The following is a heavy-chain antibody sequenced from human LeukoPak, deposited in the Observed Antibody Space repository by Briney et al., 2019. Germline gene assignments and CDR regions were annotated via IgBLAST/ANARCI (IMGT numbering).Heavy chain of an antibody. CDR2: IYPGYSDT. CDR1: GYSFTSYW. D-gene: IGHD6-13*01. CDR3: ATRVAAAGMYYYYYGMDV. V-gene: IGHV5-51*01. J-gene: IGHJ6*02. Sequence: GESLKISCKGSGYSFTSYWIGWVRQMPGKGLDWVGIIYPGYSDTRYSPSFQGQVTISADKSISTACLQWSSLKASDTAMYYCATRVAAAGMYYYYYGMDVWGQGSTVTVSS.